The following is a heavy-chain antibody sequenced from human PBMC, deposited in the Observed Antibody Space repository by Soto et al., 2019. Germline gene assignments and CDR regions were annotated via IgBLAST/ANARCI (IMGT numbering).Heavy chain of an antibody. CDR3: ARSFCTDTSCSTFDS. J-gene: IGHJ4*01. D-gene: IGHD2-2*01. CDR2: INNSGST. V-gene: IGHV4-34*01. Sequence: SETLSLTCGVYVGPLSGYYWNWIRQSPGKGLEWIGQINNSGSTYCHPSLRSRVTISADTSKNQFSLKLSSVTTADTAVYFCARSFCTDTSCSTFDSWGLGTPVTVS. CDR1: VGPLSGYY.